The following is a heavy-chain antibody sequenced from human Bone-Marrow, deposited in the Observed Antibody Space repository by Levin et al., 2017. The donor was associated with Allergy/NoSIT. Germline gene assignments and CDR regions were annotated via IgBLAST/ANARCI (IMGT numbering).Heavy chain of an antibody. CDR1: GGSISSYY. CDR3: ARSSREGYAYFDC. V-gene: IGHV4-59*01. D-gene: IGHD5-24*01. Sequence: SQTLSLTRTVSGGSISSYYWSWIRQPPGKGLGWIGYIFYSVTTNYNPSLKSRVTISVDTSKNQFSLKLSSVTAADTAVYYCARSSREGYAYFDCWGQGTLVTVSS. CDR2: IFYSVTT. J-gene: IGHJ4*02.